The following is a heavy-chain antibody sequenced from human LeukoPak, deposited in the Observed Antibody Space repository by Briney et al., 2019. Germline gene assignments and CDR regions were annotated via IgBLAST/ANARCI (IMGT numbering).Heavy chain of an antibody. CDR1: GYTFTRYG. Sequence: ASVKVSCKASGYTFTRYGISWVRQAPGQGLEWMGWISAYNGNTNYAQKLQGRVTMTTDTSTSTAYMELRSLRSDDTAMYYCAREALSWQLVPYYYYGMDVWGQGTTVTVSS. D-gene: IGHD6-13*01. CDR2: ISAYNGNT. CDR3: AREALSWQLVPYYYYGMDV. V-gene: IGHV1-18*01. J-gene: IGHJ6*02.